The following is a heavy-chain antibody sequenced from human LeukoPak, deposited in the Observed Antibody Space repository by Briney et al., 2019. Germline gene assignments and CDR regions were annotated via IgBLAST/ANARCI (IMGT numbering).Heavy chain of an antibody. CDR1: GFTFSNYG. J-gene: IGHJ4*02. CDR2: IWYDGSNK. Sequence: PGGSLRLSCAASGFTFSNYGMHWVRQAPGSGLEWVAVIWYDGSNKYYADSVKGRFTISRDNSKNTLYLQMNSLRAEDTAVYYCARSYYYDSSHTVDYWGQGTLVTVSS. D-gene: IGHD3-22*01. CDR3: ARSYYYDSSHTVDY. V-gene: IGHV3-33*01.